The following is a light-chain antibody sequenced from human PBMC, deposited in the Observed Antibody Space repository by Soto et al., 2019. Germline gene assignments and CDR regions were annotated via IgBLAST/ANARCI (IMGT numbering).Light chain of an antibody. CDR3: QQYNNWPQT. CDR2: GAS. CDR1: QSVSSN. V-gene: IGKV3-15*01. J-gene: IGKJ1*01. Sequence: EIEMAQSPATLAVSPGERDTLSCRASQSVSSNLAWYQQKPGQAPRLLIYGASTRATGIPARFSGSGSGTEFTLTISSLQSEDFAVYYCQQYNNWPQTFGQGTKVDIK.